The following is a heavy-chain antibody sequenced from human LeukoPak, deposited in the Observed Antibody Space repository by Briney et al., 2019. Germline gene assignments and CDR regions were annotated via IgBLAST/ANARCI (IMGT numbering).Heavy chain of an antibody. J-gene: IGHJ4*02. CDR2: IRYDETNK. Sequence: GGSLRLSCAASGFTFSNFGMHWVRQTPGKGLEWVAFIRYDETNKYYADSVKGRFTTSRDNSKNTLYLQMNSLRAEDTAVYYCARGALWFGELLSIDYWGQGTLVTVSS. D-gene: IGHD3-10*01. CDR3: ARGALWFGELLSIDY. CDR1: GFTFSNFG. V-gene: IGHV3-30*02.